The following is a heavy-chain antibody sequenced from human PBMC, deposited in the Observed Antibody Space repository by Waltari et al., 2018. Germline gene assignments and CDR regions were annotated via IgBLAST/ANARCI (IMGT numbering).Heavy chain of an antibody. Sequence: QVQLVQSGAEVKKPGSSVKVSCKASGGTFSSYAISWVRQAPGQGLEWMGGIIPIFGTANYAQKFQGRVTITADESTSTAYMELSSLRSEDTAVYYCARGGGLYYYDSSGQYWYFDLWGRGTLVTVSS. CDR1: GGTFSSYA. V-gene: IGHV1-69*12. CDR2: IIPIFGTA. CDR3: ARGGGLYYYDSSGQYWYFDL. D-gene: IGHD3-22*01. J-gene: IGHJ2*01.